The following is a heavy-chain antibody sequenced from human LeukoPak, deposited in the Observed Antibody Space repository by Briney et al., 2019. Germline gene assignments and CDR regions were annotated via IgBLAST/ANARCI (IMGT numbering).Heavy chain of an antibody. CDR1: GFTFNSYW. D-gene: IGHD2/OR15-2a*01. CDR2: INSDGSST. V-gene: IGHV3-74*01. CDR3: ARDRPLLALDI. Sequence: GGSLRLSCAASGFTFNSYWMHWVRQAPGKGLVWVSCINSDGSSTIYADSGKGRFTISRDNVKNTVYLQMNSLRAEDTAVYYCARDRPLLALDIWGQGTMVTVSS. J-gene: IGHJ3*02.